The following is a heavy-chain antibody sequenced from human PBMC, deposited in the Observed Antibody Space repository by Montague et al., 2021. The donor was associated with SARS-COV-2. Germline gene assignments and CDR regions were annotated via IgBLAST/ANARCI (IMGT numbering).Heavy chain of an antibody. D-gene: IGHD5-12*01. CDR3: ARTGAYDHFDY. CDR1: GGSVNSTNW. J-gene: IGHJ4*02. V-gene: IGHV4-4*02. Sequence: SETLSLTRTVSGGSVNSTNWWSWVRQPPGKGLEWIAEAYRTGGTIFNPSFRSRVTLSIDRSKNLFSLNLNSVTVADTAVYYCARTGAYDHFDYWGPGTLVIVSS. CDR2: AYRTGGT.